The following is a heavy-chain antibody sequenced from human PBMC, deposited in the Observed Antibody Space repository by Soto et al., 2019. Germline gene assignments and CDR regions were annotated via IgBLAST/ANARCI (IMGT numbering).Heavy chain of an antibody. J-gene: IGHJ6*02. V-gene: IGHV4-30-4*01. CDR3: ARYLGSSSSYYYYGMDV. CDR1: GGSISSGDYY. CDR2: IYYSGRT. D-gene: IGHD6-13*01. Sequence: SEPLSLTCTVSGGSISSGDYYWSWIRQPPGKGLEWIGYIYYSGRTYYNPSHKSRVTISVDTSKHQSSLKLSSVTAAATAVYYCARYLGSSSSYYYYGMDVWGQGTTVTVSS.